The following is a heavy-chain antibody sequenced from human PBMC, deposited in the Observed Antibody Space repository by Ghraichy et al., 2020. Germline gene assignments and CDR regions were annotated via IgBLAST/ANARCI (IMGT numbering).Heavy chain of an antibody. J-gene: IGHJ5*02. CDR1: GFTFRSHW. Sequence: GGSLRLSCAASGFTFRSHWMTWVRQAPGKGLEWVATIKQAGSEKYYVDSVKGRFTISKDNAKNSLSLQMNSLRAEDTAVYYCARGSYPRFDPWGQATLVTVSA. CDR3: ARGSYPRFDP. CDR2: IKQAGSEK. V-gene: IGHV3-7*01.